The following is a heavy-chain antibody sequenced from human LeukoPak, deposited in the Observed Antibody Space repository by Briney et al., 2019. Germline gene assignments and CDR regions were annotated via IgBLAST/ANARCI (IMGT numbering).Heavy chain of an antibody. Sequence: ASVKVSCKAPGYTFTGYYMHWVRQAPGQGLEWMGRINPNSGGTNYAQKFQGRVTMTRDTSISTAYMELSRLRSDDTAVYYCARDPPRGSSNPCGSYWGQGTLVTVSS. CDR3: ARDPPRGSSNPCGSY. CDR2: INPNSGGT. CDR1: GYTFTGYY. V-gene: IGHV1-2*06. J-gene: IGHJ4*02. D-gene: IGHD1-26*01.